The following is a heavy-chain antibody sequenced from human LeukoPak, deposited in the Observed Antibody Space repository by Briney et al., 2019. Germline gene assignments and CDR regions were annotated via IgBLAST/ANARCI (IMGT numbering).Heavy chain of an antibody. J-gene: IGHJ4*02. V-gene: IGHV3-23*01. D-gene: IGHD4-23*01. CDR3: ARDRGYSSFDY. CDR2: ISGSGGST. CDR1: GFTFSSYA. Sequence: GGSLRLSCAASGFTFSSYAMSWVRQAPGKGLEWVSAISGSGGSTYYADSVKGRFTISRDNSKNTLYLQMNSLRVEDTAVYYCARDRGYSSFDYWGQGTLVTVSS.